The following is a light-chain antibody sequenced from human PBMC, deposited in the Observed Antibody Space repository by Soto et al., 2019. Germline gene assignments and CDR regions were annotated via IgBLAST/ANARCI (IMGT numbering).Light chain of an antibody. Sequence: QCVLTQPPSASGTPGQRVTISCSGSSSNIGSNTVNWYQQLPGTAPKLLIYSNNQRPSGVPDRFSGSKSGTSASLAISGLQSEDEADYYCAAWDDSLNVFYVVGTGTKLTVL. V-gene: IGLV1-44*01. CDR1: SSNIGSNT. J-gene: IGLJ1*01. CDR2: SNN. CDR3: AAWDDSLNVFYV.